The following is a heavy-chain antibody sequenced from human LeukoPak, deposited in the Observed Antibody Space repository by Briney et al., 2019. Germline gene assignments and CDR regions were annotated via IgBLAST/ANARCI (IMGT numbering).Heavy chain of an antibody. V-gene: IGHV4-39*01. CDR2: FYYSGSL. D-gene: IGHD5-24*01. J-gene: IGHJ4*02. CDR1: GDSISSGVYY. Sequence: SETLSLTCTVSGDSISSGVYYSGWIRQPPGKGLEWIGSFYYSGSLYYNPSIKSRVTISVDTSKNQFSLKLSSVSATDTAVYYCARRRDAYNLYYFDYWGQGILVTVSS. CDR3: ARRRDAYNLYYFDY.